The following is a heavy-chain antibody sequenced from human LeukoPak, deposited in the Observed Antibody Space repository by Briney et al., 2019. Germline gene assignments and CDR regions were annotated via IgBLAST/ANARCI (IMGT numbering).Heavy chain of an antibody. D-gene: IGHD5-12*01. CDR1: GGSISSGGYY. CDR3: ARGGIVATIGGNWFDP. J-gene: IGHJ5*02. V-gene: IGHV4-31*03. CDR2: IYYSGST. Sequence: PSETLSLTCTVSGGSISSGGYYWSWIRQHPGKGLEWIGYIYYSGSTYYNPSLKSRVTISVDTSKNQFSLKLSSVTAADTAVYYCARGGIVATIGGNWFDPWGQGTLVTVSS.